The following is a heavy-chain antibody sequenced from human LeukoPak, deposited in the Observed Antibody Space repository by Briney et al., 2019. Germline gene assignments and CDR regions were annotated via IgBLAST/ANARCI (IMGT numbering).Heavy chain of an antibody. J-gene: IGHJ4*02. CDR3: ARGRGTYFDY. CDR1: GFTFSSHG. Sequence: GGSLRLSCAASGFTFSSHGMFWVRQAPGKGLEGVALIAYDGNSYFYADSVKGRFTVSRDNSKNTLYLQMNSLRAEDTAVYYCARGRGTYFDYWGQGTLVTVSS. V-gene: IGHV3-30*03. CDR2: IAYDGNSY. D-gene: IGHD5-24*01.